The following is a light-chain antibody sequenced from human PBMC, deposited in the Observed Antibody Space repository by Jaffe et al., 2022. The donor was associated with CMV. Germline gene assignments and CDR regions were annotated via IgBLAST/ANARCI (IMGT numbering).Light chain of an antibody. V-gene: IGLV6-57*04. J-gene: IGLJ2*01. CDR2: ENN. CDR3: QSSDPDDVV. CDR1: GGSIANKF. Sequence: NFMLTQPRSVSESPGKTVIIACTRSGGSIANKFVQWYQQRPGSAPTTVIYENNQRPSGVPDRFSGSIDTSSNSASLTISGLSTEDEADYYCQSSDPDDVVFGGGTKLTVL.